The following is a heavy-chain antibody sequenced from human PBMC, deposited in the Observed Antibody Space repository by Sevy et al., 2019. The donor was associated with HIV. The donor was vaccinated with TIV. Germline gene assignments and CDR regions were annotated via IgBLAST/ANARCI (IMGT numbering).Heavy chain of an antibody. CDR2: IWYDGSNK. CDR3: ASDRGSGYYVVGIDY. J-gene: IGHJ4*02. Sequence: GGSLRLSCAASGFTFSSYGMHWVRQAPGKGLEWVAVIWYDGSNKYYADSVKGRFTISRDNSKNTLYLQMNSLRAEDTAVYYCASDRGSGYYVVGIDYWGQGTLVTVSS. D-gene: IGHD3-3*01. V-gene: IGHV3-33*08. CDR1: GFTFSSYG.